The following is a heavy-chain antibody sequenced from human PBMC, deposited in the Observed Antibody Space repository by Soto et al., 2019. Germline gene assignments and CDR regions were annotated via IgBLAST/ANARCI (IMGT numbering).Heavy chain of an antibody. J-gene: IGHJ4*02. CDR1: GGTFSSYS. CDR2: IIPIFGTA. Sequence: QVQLVQSGAEVKKSGSSVKVSCKASGGTFSSYSINWVRQAPGQGLEWMGEIIPIFGTANYAQKFQGRVTITADESTSTAYMELSSLRSEDTAVYYCARDGGRHSGGIDYWCQGTLVTGSS. V-gene: IGHV1-69*01. D-gene: IGHD1-26*01. CDR3: ARDGGRHSGGIDY.